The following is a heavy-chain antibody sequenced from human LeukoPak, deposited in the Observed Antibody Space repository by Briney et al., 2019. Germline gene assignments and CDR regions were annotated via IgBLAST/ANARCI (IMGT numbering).Heavy chain of an antibody. J-gene: IGHJ4*02. CDR1: GGSMSTYY. V-gene: IGHV4-59*01. CDR2: VSYSGST. D-gene: IGHD2-15*01. Sequence: SETLSLTCSVAGGSMSTYYWSWIRQPPGKGLEWIGYVSYSGSTNYNPSLKSRVTISVDTSKNQFSLKLSSVTAADTAVYYCASLSRVAGTFSEFLFWGQGTLVTVSS. CDR3: ASLSRVAGTFSEFLF.